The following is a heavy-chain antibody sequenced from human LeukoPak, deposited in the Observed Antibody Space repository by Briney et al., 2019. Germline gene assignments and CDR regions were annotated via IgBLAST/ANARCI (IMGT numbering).Heavy chain of an antibody. CDR1: GFTFSSYW. D-gene: IGHD2/OR15-2a*01. Sequence: GGSLRLSCAASGFTFSSYWMHWVRQAPGKGPVRVSRVNVDGQSTAYADSVKGRFTISRDNAKNTLSLQMNSLSAEDTAVYYCARSDYDSTTFYYHLDLCGQGTLVTVSS. V-gene: IGHV3-74*01. CDR2: VNVDGQST. J-gene: IGHJ5*02. CDR3: ARSDYDSTTFYYHLDL.